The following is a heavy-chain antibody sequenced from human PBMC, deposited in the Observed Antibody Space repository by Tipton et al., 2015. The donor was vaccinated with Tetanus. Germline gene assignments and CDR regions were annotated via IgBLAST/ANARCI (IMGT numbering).Heavy chain of an antibody. CDR3: RVGYKQVGPPLGAFDI. CDR2: ISAYNGNT. CDR1: GYTFTSYG. Sequence: QLVQSGAEVKKPGASVKVSCKASGYTFTSYGISWVRQAPGQGLEWMGWISAYNGNTNYAQKLQGRVTMTTDTSTSTAYMELRSLKSDDPAVYYCRVGYKQVGPPLGAFDIWGQGTMVTVSS. V-gene: IGHV1-18*01. J-gene: IGHJ3*02. D-gene: IGHD5-24*01.